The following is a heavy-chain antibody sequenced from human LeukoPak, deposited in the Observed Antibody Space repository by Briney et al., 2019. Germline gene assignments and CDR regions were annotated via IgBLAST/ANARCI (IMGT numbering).Heavy chain of an antibody. CDR1: GYTFTGYY. CDR3: ARDRTTVTTGYYGVDV. V-gene: IGHV1-2*02. Sequence: GASVKVSCKASGYTFTGYYMHWVGQAPGQGLEWMGWINPNTGVTNYAQKFQGRVTLTRDTSIITAYMELTRLRSDDTAMYYCARDRTTVTTGYYGVDVWGQGTTLIVSS. CDR2: INPNTGVT. J-gene: IGHJ6*02. D-gene: IGHD4-17*01.